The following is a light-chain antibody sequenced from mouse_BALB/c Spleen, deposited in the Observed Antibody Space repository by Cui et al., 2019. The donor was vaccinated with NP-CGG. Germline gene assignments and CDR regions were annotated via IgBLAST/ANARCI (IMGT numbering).Light chain of an antibody. CDR1: TGAVTTSNY. V-gene: IGLV1*01. CDR3: ALWYSNHWV. Sequence: AGVTPESSPTTSPGETVTLTCRSSTGAVTTSNYANWVQEKPDHLFTGLIGGTHNRAPGVPARFSGSLIGDKAALTITGAQTEDEAIYFCALWYSNHWVFGGGTKLTVL. J-gene: IGLJ1*01. CDR2: GTH.